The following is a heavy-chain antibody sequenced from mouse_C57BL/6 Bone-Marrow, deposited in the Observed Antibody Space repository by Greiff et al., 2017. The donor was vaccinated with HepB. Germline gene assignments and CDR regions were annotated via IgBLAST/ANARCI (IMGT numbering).Heavy chain of an antibody. D-gene: IGHD3-2*02. CDR1: GYTFTSYD. Sequence: QVQLKQSGPELVKPGASVKLSCKASGYTFTSYDINWVKQRPGQGLEWIGWLYPRDGSTKYNEKFKGKATLTVDTSSSTAYMELHSLTSEDSAVYVCAREDSSGYPYYFDYWGQGTTLTVSS. CDR3: AREDSSGYPYYFDY. J-gene: IGHJ2*01. CDR2: LYPRDGST. V-gene: IGHV1-85*01.